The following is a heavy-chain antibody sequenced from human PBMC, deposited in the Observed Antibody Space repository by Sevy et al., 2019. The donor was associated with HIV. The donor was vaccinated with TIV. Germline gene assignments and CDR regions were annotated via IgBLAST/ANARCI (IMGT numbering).Heavy chain of an antibody. CDR3: ARNNCSITNCYMGDVFDI. Sequence: GESLKISCAASGFTFSSYSRNWVRQAPGKGLEWVSSISGISNYIYYADSMKGRFTVSRDNARNSLYLQMNSLRAEDTAVYYCARNNCSITNCYMGDVFDIWGQGTMVTVSS. CDR2: ISGISNYI. CDR1: GFTFSSYS. D-gene: IGHD2-2*02. J-gene: IGHJ3*02. V-gene: IGHV3-21*01.